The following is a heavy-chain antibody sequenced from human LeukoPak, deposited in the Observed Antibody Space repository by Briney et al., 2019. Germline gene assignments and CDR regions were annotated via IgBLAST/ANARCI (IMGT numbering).Heavy chain of an antibody. J-gene: IGHJ4*02. CDR2: INWNGDST. D-gene: IGHD2-8*01. CDR3: ARDGVVLMVYAMDRFDY. Sequence: PGGSLRLSCAASGFTFDDYGMSWVRQAPGKGLEWVSAINWNGDSTGYPDSVKGRFTISRDSAKNSLYLQMNSLRAEDTALYHCARDGVVLMVYAMDRFDYWGQGTLVTVFS. CDR1: GFTFDDYG. V-gene: IGHV3-20*01.